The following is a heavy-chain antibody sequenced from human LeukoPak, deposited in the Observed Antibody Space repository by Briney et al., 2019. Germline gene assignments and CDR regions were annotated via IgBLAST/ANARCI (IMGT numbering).Heavy chain of an antibody. J-gene: IGHJ4*02. D-gene: IGHD1-26*01. V-gene: IGHV3-9*01. CDR2: ISWNSGSI. CDR3: AKSGGSLDCAPFDY. Sequence: GRSLRLSCAASGFTFDDYAMHWVRQAPGKGLEWVSGISWNSGSIGYADSVKGRFTISRDNAKNSLYLQMNSLRAEDTALYYCAKSGGSLDCAPFDYWGRGTLVTVSS. CDR1: GFTFDDYA.